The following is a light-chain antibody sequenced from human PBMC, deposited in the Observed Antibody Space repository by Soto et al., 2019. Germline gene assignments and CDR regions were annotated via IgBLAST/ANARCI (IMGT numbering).Light chain of an antibody. CDR3: QQYNSYST. J-gene: IGKJ1*01. CDR1: QSISSW. Sequence: DXXXTQSXSTLSASVGDRVTITCRASQSISSWLAWYQQKPGKAPKLLIYKASSLESGVPSRFSGSGSGTEFTLTISSLQPDDFATYYCQQYNSYSTFGQGTKVEIK. V-gene: IGKV1-5*03. CDR2: KAS.